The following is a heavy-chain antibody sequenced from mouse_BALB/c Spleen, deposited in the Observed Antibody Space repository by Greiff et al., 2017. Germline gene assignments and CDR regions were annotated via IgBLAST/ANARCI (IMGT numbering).Heavy chain of an antibody. J-gene: IGHJ2*01. CDR1: GYSFTSYW. Sequence: QVQLQQPGAELVRPGASVKLSCKASGYSFTSYWMNWVKQRPGQGLEWIGMIHPSDSETRLNQKFKGKATFTADTSSNTAYMQLSSLTSEDSAVYYCARVGKTLPHFDYWGQGTTLTVSS. V-gene: IGHV1-59*01. CDR3: ARVGKTLPHFDY. CDR2: IHPSDSET.